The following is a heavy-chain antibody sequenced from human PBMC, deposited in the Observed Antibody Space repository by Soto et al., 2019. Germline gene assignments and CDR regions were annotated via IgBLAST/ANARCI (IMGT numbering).Heavy chain of an antibody. V-gene: IGHV4-4*02. J-gene: IGHJ4*02. CDR2: ISLGGTT. Sequence: PSETLSLTCAVSSGSIRSSYWWSWVRQPPGKGLEWIGEISLGGTTNFNPSLKSRVTLSVDKSNNQFSLDLSSVTDADTAVYYCSRDWPLHDWGQGTQVTVSS. CDR3: SRDWPLHD. CDR1: SGSIRSSYW.